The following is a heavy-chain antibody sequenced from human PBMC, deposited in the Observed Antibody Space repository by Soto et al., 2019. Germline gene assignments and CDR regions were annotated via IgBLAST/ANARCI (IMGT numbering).Heavy chain of an antibody. D-gene: IGHD4-17*01. CDR2: IKSKTNDGTT. Sequence: GRSLRLSCAASGFTFNNAWMNWISQAPGKGLEWVGRIKSKTNDGTTDYAAPVNGRFTISRDDSKNTLYLQMNSLKTEDTAVYYCLANGAYVHFWGPGTLVTVSS. CDR1: GFTFNNAW. J-gene: IGHJ4*02. CDR3: LANGAYVHF. V-gene: IGHV3-15*07.